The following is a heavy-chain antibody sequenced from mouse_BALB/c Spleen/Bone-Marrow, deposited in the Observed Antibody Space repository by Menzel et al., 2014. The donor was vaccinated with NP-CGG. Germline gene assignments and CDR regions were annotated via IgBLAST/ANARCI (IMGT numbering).Heavy chain of an antibody. V-gene: IGHV1-15*01. CDR2: IDPETGGT. CDR3: TRSLYGNYVMDF. Sequence: VQLQQSGAELVRPGASVALSCKASGYTFTDYEMHWVKQTPVHGLEWIGAIDPETGGTAYNQKFKGKATLTADKSSSTAYMELRSLTSEDSAVYHCTRSLYGNYVMDFWGQGTSVTVSS. D-gene: IGHD2-1*01. CDR1: GYTFTDYE. J-gene: IGHJ4*01.